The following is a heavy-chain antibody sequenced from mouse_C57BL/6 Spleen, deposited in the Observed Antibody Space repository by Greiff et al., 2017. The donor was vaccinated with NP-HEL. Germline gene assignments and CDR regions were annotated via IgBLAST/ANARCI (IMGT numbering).Heavy chain of an antibody. D-gene: IGHD2-2*01. CDR3: ARTVTKEAWFAY. Sequence: QVQLQQPGAELVKPGASVKMSCKASGYTFTSYWITWVKQRPGQGLEWIGDIYPGSGSTNYNEKFKSKATLTVDTSSSTAYMQLSSLTSEDSAVYYCARTVTKEAWFAYWGQGTLVTVSA. J-gene: IGHJ3*01. CDR1: GYTFTSYW. V-gene: IGHV1-55*01. CDR2: IYPGSGST.